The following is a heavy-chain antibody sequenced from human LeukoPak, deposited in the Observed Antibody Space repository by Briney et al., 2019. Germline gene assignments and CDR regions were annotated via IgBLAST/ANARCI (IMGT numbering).Heavy chain of an antibody. Sequence: RGSLRLSCAASGVTFNDYGLHWVRQAPGKGLEWVAVIWYDGSNKYYADSVKGRFTISRDNPKDTVYLQMNSLRAEDTALYYCARDYCSSTSCYDYWGQGTMVTVSS. J-gene: IGHJ4*02. CDR3: ARDYCSSTSCYDY. CDR2: IWYDGSNK. D-gene: IGHD2-2*01. V-gene: IGHV3-33*01. CDR1: GVTFNDYG.